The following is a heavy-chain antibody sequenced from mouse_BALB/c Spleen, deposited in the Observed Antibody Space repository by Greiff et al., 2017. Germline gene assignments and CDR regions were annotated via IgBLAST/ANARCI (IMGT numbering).Heavy chain of an antibody. D-gene: IGHD1-1*01. Sequence: QVQLQQPGAELVKPGASVKLSCKASGYTFTSYWMHWVKQRPGQGLEWIGEINPSNGRTNYNEKFKSKATLTVDKSSSTAYMQLSSLTSEDSAVYYCARELREGYYAMDYWGQGTSVTVSS. CDR1: GYTFTSYW. V-gene: IGHV1S81*02. J-gene: IGHJ4*01. CDR2: INPSNGRT. CDR3: ARELREGYYAMDY.